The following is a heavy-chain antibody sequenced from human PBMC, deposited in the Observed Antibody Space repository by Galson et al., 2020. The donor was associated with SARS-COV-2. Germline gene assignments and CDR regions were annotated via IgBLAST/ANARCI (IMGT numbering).Heavy chain of an antibody. J-gene: IGHJ4*02. Sequence: SQTLSLTCIVYGDSLPSSSSYWGWIRQPPGKGLEWIGNIYSSGSTYYNPSLKSRVTISVDTSKNQFSLWLSSVTAADTAVYFCARGMIWPYYFDSWGQGTLVTVSS. D-gene: IGHD3-16*01. CDR3: ARGMIWPYYFDS. CDR2: IYSSGST. CDR1: GDSLPSSSSY. V-gene: IGHV4-39*01.